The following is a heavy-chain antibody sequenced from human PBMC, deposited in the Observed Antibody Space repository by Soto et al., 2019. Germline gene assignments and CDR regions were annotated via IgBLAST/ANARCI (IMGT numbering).Heavy chain of an antibody. D-gene: IGHD6-13*01. CDR1: GYTFTSYA. Sequence: KVSCKASGYTFTSYAMHWVRQAPGKGLELMGIIYPGDSDTRYSPSFQGQVTISADKSISTAYLQWSSLKASDTAMYYCARTAAAAKYYYGMDVWGQGTTVTLSS. CDR3: ARTAAAAKYYYGMDV. J-gene: IGHJ6*01. V-gene: IGHV5-51*01. CDR2: IYPGDSDT.